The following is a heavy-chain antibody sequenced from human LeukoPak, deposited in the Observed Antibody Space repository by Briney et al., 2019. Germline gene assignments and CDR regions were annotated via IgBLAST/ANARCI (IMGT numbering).Heavy chain of an antibody. CDR1: GFPFSNAW. D-gene: IGHD3-22*01. V-gene: IGHV3-15*01. CDR3: TTVIAYDSNGQ. J-gene: IGHJ4*02. Sequence: GGSLRLSCAASGFPFSNAWMSWVRQAPGRGLEWVGRIKSKTDGGTTDYAAPVKGRFTISRDDSKNTLYLQMNSLKTEDTAMYYCTTVIAYDSNGQGGQGTLVTVSS. CDR2: IKSKTDGGTT.